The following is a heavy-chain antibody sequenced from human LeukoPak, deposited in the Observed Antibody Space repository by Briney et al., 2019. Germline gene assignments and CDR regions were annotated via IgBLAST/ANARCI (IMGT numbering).Heavy chain of an antibody. CDR2: IIPIFGTA. Sequence: SVEVSCKASGGTFSSYAISWVRQAPGQGLEWMGRIIPIFGTANYAQKFQGRVTITTDESTSTAYMELSSLRSEDTAVYYCAGCHAYYDSSGLGGWGQGTLVTVSS. J-gene: IGHJ4*02. D-gene: IGHD3-22*01. V-gene: IGHV1-69*05. CDR3: AGCHAYYDSSGLGG. CDR1: GGTFSSYA.